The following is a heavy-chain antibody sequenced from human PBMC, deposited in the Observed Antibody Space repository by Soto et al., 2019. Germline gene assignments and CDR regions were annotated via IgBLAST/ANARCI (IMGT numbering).Heavy chain of an antibody. CDR2: IKEDGSDM. V-gene: IGHV3-7*01. J-gene: IGHJ4*01. D-gene: IGHD3-3*01. CDR1: GLTFSSYW. Sequence: EVQLVESGGGLVQPGGSLRLYCAASGLTFSSYWMSWVRQAPGKGLEWVANIKEDGSDMYYVDSVKGRFTISRDNAKNTLYLQMNSLRAEDTAVYYCATEVWVYYDFWGGYSDYWGHGTLVPVSS. CDR3: ATEVWVYYDFWGGYSDY.